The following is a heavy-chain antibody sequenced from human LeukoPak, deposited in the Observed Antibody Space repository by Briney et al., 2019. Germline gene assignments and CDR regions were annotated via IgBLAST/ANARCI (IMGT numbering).Heavy chain of an antibody. J-gene: IGHJ4*02. CDR3: ARAGYSYGYWRLPHFDY. Sequence: PSETLSLTCAVYGGSFSGYYWSWIRQPPGKGLEWIGEINHSGSTNYNPSLKSRVTISVDTSKNQFSLKLSSVTAADTAVYYCARAGYSYGYWRLPHFDYRGQGTLVTVSS. CDR1: GGSFSGYY. V-gene: IGHV4-34*01. CDR2: INHSGST. D-gene: IGHD5-18*01.